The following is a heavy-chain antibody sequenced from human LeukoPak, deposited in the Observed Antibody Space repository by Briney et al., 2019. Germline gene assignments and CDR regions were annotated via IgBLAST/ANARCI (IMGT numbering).Heavy chain of an antibody. D-gene: IGHD6-13*01. CDR1: GFTFSGSA. Sequence: GGSLRLSCAASGFTFSGSAMHWVRQASGKGLEWVGRIRSKANSYATAYAASVKGRFTISRDDSKNTAYLQMNSLKTEDTAVYYCTSRPCYPGYSSSCHQDGAFDIWGQGTMVTVSS. CDR3: TSRPCYPGYSSSCHQDGAFDI. V-gene: IGHV3-73*01. J-gene: IGHJ3*02. CDR2: IRSKANSYAT.